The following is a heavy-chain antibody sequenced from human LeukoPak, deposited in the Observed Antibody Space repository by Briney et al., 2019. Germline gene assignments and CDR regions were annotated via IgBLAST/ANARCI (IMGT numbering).Heavy chain of an antibody. CDR1: GFTFSDHW. V-gene: IGHV3-7*01. D-gene: IGHD6-13*01. Sequence: GGSLRLSCEASGFTFSDHWMSWVRQAPGKGLEWVANIKQDGSARNYVGSVKGRFTISRDNAKNSLFLQMNSLGAEDTAVYYCAREGPYSTTSTGSVWGQGTLVTVSS. CDR2: IKQDGSAR. CDR3: AREGPYSTTSTGSV. J-gene: IGHJ4*02.